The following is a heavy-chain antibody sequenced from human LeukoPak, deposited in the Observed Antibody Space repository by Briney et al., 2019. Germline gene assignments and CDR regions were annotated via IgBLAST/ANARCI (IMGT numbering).Heavy chain of an antibody. CDR3: AKETYTVTTYYFDY. J-gene: IGHJ4*02. CDR1: GGTFSSYA. D-gene: IGHD4-17*01. CDR2: IIPIFGTA. V-gene: IGHV1-69*05. Sequence: GASVKVSCKASGGTFSSYAISWVRQAPGQGLEWMGGIIPIFGTANYAQKFQGRVTITTDESTSTAYMELSSLRSEDTAVYYCAKETYTVTTYYFDYWGQGTLVTVSS.